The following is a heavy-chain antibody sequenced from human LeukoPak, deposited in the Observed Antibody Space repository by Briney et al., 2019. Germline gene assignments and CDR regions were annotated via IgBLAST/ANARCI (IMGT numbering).Heavy chain of an antibody. CDR3: ALMCSGGSCWRY. V-gene: IGHV1-2*02. J-gene: IGHJ4*02. CDR2: INPNSGGT. CDR1: GYTFTGYY. D-gene: IGHD2-15*01. Sequence: ASVKVSCKASGYTFTGYYMHWVRQAPGQGLERMGWINPNSGGTNYAQKFQGRVTMTRDTSISTAYMELSRMRSDDTAVYYCALMCSGGSCWRYWGQGTLVTVSS.